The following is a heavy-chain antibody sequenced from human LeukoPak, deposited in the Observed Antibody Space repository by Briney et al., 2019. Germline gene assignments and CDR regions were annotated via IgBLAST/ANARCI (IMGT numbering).Heavy chain of an antibody. CDR3: GGGYYSSTSCPRDAFDI. Sequence: PGESLKISCKGSGYSFTSYWIGWVRQMPGKGLEWMGIIYPGDSDTRYSPSFQGQVTISADKSISTAYLQWSSLKASDTAMYYCGGGYYSSTSCPRDAFDIWGQGTMVTVSS. D-gene: IGHD2-2*01. CDR1: GYSFTSYW. V-gene: IGHV5-51*01. J-gene: IGHJ3*02. CDR2: IYPGDSDT.